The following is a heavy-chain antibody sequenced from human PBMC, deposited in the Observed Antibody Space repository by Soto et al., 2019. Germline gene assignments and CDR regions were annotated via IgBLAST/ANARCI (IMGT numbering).Heavy chain of an antibody. D-gene: IGHD2-21*01. CDR2: IHGSHVHT. CDR1: GNTSPTYA. Sequence: ASLKVSCKDSGNTSPTYAMHWVRQAPGQGLEWMGWIHGSHVHTHFSQKFQVRVCITRDTFASTVYMSLNSLRSEDTALYYCAFSKSGLIAAGLGQDADYFYAMDVWGPGTTVTVSS. V-gene: IGHV1-3*01. J-gene: IGHJ6*02. CDR3: AFSKSGLIAAGLGQDADYFYAMDV.